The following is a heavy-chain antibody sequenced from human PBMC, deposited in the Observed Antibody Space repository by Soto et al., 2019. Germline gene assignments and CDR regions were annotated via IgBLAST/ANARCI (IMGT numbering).Heavy chain of an antibody. D-gene: IGHD2-8*02. CDR2: VWSDGNNT. CDR3: ARGYCTGGHWLGGY. CDR1: GFIFSNVG. J-gene: IGHJ4*02. V-gene: IGHV3-33*01. Sequence: QVQLVESGGGVVQPGRTLRLSCAATGFIFSNVGMHWVRQAPGKGLEWVAVVWSDGNNTYYAHSVKGRFTISRDNSKNTLYRQLDSLRADDTAMYYGARGYCTGGHWLGGYWGQGTLVTVSS.